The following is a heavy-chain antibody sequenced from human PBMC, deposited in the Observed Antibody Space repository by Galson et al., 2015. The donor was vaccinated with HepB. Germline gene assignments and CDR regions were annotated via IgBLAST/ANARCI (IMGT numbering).Heavy chain of an antibody. CDR3: VRDVSSRWDY. V-gene: IGHV3-30-3*01. D-gene: IGHD6-13*01. Sequence: SLRLSCAASGFTFSNYAMQWVRQAPGKGLEWVAVISYDGSNKYYADSVKGRFTISRDNSKNTLYLQMNSLRPEDTAVYYCVRDVSSRWDYWGQGILVTVSS. CDR2: ISYDGSNK. J-gene: IGHJ4*02. CDR1: GFTFSNYA.